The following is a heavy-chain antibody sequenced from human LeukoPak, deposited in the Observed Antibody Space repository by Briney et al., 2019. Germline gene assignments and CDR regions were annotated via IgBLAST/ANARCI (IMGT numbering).Heavy chain of an antibody. CDR1: GFTFSSYS. V-gene: IGHV3-48*04. CDR2: ISSGSTTI. Sequence: PGGSLRLSCTASGFTFSSYSMNWVRQAPGKGLEWVSYISSGSTTIYYADSVKGRFTISRDNAKNSLYLQMNSLRAEDTAVYYCARDRAYSSSWLLHQNDYWGQGTLVTVSS. D-gene: IGHD6-13*01. CDR3: ARDRAYSSSWLLHQNDY. J-gene: IGHJ4*02.